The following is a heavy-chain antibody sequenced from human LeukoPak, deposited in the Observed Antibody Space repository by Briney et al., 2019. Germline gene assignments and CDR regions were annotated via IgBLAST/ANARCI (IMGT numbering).Heavy chain of an antibody. D-gene: IGHD3-3*01. J-gene: IGHJ6*02. CDR2: ISSSSSYT. CDR3: ARDRYDFWGYYYYGMDV. Sequence: GGSLRLSCAASGFTFSDYYMSWIRQSPGKGLEGVSYISSSSSYTNYADSVKGRFTISRDNAKNSLYLQMNSLRAEATAVYYCARDRYDFWGYYYYGMDVWGQGTTVTVSS. V-gene: IGHV3-11*06. CDR1: GFTFSDYY.